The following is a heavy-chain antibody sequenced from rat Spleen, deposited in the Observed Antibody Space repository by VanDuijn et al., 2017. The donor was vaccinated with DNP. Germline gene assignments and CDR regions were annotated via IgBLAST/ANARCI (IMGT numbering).Heavy chain of an antibody. J-gene: IGHJ2*01. Sequence: DVHLQESGPGLVKPAQSLSLTCSVTGYSITSTYWAWIRKFPGNKMAWMGYINGVGSTNYNPSLKSRISITRDTSKNQFFLQVNSVTPDDTATYYCARGYYAGGYYYSWGQGVMVTVSS. CDR2: INGVGST. V-gene: IGHV3-3*01. CDR3: ARGYYAGGYYYS. D-gene: IGHD1-12*02. CDR1: GYSITSTY.